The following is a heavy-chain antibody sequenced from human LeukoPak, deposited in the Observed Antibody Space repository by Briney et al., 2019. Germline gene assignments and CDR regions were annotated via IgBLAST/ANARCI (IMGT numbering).Heavy chain of an antibody. D-gene: IGHD6-13*01. V-gene: IGHV3-23*01. J-gene: IGHJ5*02. CDR2: ITATTGRT. Sequence: PGGSLRLSCAASGFTFSSYAMSWVRQAPGRGLGWVSGITATTGRTYYADSVKGRFTISRDNSKNTLYLQMNSLRAEDTGKFYCAKEATSTWYGGWFDRWGQGTLVTVSS. CDR3: AKEATSTWYGGWFDR. CDR1: GFTFSSYA.